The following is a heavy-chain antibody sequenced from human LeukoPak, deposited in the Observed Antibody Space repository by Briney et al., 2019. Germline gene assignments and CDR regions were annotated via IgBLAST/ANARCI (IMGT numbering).Heavy chain of an antibody. D-gene: IGHD4-17*01. J-gene: IGHJ4*02. CDR3: ARVRDYGDYPPDY. Sequence: GGSLRLSCAASGLSFSSYSMNWVRQAPGKGLEWVSYIGGSGTTIYYADSVKGRFTISRDNAKNSLYLQMSSLRAEDTAVYYCARVRDYGDYPPDYWGQGTLVTVSS. CDR1: GLSFSSYS. CDR2: IGGSGTTI. V-gene: IGHV3-48*01.